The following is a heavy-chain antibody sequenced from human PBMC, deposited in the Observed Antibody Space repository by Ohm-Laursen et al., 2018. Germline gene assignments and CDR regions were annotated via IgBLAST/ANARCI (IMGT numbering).Heavy chain of an antibody. J-gene: IGHJ1*01. V-gene: IGHV1-2*02. Sequence: ASVKVSCKASGYTFTGYYIHWVRQAPGQGLEWMGWINPNSGGTNYAQKLQGRVTMTRDTSISTAYVELSRLRSDDTAVYYCARSGGRYSSGYYEYFQHWGQGTLVTVSS. CDR1: GYTFTGYY. D-gene: IGHD3-22*01. CDR3: ARSGGRYSSGYYEYFQH. CDR2: INPNSGGT.